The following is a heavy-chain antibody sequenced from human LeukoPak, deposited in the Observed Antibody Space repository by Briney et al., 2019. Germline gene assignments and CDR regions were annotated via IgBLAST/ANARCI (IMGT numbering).Heavy chain of an antibody. CDR2: INHSGST. Sequence: SETLSLTCAVYGGSFSGYYWSWIRQPPGKGLEWIGEINHSGSTNYNPSLKSRVTISADTPKNQFSLKLSSVTAADTAVYYCARGFHRYSYGFGVYYFDYWGQGTLVTVSS. CDR1: GGSFSGYY. D-gene: IGHD5-18*01. V-gene: IGHV4-34*01. J-gene: IGHJ4*02. CDR3: ARGFHRYSYGFGVYYFDY.